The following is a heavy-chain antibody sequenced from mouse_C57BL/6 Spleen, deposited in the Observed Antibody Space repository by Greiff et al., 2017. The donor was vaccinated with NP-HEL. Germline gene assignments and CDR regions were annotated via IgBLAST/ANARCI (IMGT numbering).Heavy chain of an antibody. D-gene: IGHD2-2*01. CDR3: TYGWYYAMDY. J-gene: IGHJ4*01. Sequence: LQESGAELVRPGASVTLSCKASGYTFTDYEMHWVKQTPVHGLEWIGAIDPETGGTAYNQKFKGKARLTADKSSSTAYMELRSLTSEDSAVYYCTYGWYYAMDYWGQGTSVTVSS. CDR1: GYTFTDYE. V-gene: IGHV1-15*01. CDR2: IDPETGGT.